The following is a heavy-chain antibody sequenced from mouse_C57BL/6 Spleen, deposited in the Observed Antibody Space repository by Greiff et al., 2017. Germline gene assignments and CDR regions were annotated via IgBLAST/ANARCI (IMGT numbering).Heavy chain of an antibody. V-gene: IGHV5-17*01. J-gene: IGHJ4*01. D-gene: IGHD1-1*01. CDR2: ISSGSSTI. CDR1: GFTFSDYG. Sequence: LVESGGGLVKPGGSLKLSCAASGFTFSDYGMHWVRQAPEKGLEWVAYISSGSSTIYYADKVKGRFTISRDNANNTLFLQMTSLRSEDTAMYYCARNTTVGAMDYWGQGTSVTVSA. CDR3: ARNTTVGAMDY.